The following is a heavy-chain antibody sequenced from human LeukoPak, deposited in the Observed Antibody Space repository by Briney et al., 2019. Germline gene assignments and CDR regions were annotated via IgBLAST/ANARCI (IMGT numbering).Heavy chain of an antibody. D-gene: IGHD5-24*01. Sequence: SXXVSCKASGYTFTSYGISWVRQAPGQGLEWMGWISAYNGNTNYAQKLQGRVTMTTDTSTSTAYMELRSLRSDDTAVYYCAIDRGEMATTYFDYWGQGTLVTVSS. CDR2: ISAYNGNT. V-gene: IGHV1-18*01. CDR1: GYTFTSYG. J-gene: IGHJ4*02. CDR3: AIDRGEMATTYFDY.